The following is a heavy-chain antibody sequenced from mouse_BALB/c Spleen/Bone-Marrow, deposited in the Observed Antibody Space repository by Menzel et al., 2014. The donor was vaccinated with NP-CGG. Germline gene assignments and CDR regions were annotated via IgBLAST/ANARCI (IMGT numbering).Heavy chain of an antibody. D-gene: IGHD4-1*01. CDR2: INSNGGST. Sequence: EVQLVESGGGLVQPGGSLKLSCAASGFTFSSYGMSWVRQTPDKRLELVATINSNGGSTYYPDSVKGRFTISRDNAKNTLYLQMSSLKSEDTAMYYCARGLGFFDYWGQGTTLTVPS. J-gene: IGHJ2*01. V-gene: IGHV5-6-3*01. CDR1: GFTFSSYG. CDR3: ARGLGFFDY.